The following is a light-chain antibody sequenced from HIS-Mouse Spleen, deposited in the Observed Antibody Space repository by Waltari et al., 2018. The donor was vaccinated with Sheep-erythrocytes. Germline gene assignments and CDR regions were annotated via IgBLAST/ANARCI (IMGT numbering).Light chain of an antibody. CDR3: QQYYSTPPT. CDR2: WAS. J-gene: IGKJ1*01. CDR1: KSVLYSSNNKNY. V-gene: IGKV4-1*01. Sequence: DIVMNQSPDSLAVSLGERATNNWKSSKSVLYSSNNKNYLAWYQQKPGQPPKLLIYWASTRDSGVPDRFSGSGSGTDFTLTISSLQAEDVAVYYCQQYYSTPPTFGQGTKVEIK.